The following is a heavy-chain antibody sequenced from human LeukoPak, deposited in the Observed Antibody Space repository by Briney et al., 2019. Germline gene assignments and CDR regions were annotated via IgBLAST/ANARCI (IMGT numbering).Heavy chain of an antibody. CDR3: AEGPMTTVTTGNFDY. CDR1: GFTFSSYA. V-gene: IGHV3-23*01. CDR2: ISGSYGST. J-gene: IGHJ4*02. Sequence: PGGSLRLSCAASGFTFSSYAMSWVRQAPGKGLEWVSTISGSYGSTYYADSVKGRFTISRDSSKNTLYLQMDSLRAEDTAVYYCAEGPMTTVTTGNFDYWGQGTLVTVS. D-gene: IGHD4-17*01.